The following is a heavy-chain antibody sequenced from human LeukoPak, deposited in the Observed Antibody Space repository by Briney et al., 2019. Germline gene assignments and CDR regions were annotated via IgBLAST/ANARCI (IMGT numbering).Heavy chain of an antibody. V-gene: IGHV3-30-3*01. D-gene: IGHD1-26*01. J-gene: IGHJ4*02. CDR2: ISYDGSNK. CDR1: GFTFSSFA. Sequence: GGSLRLSCAASGFTFSSFAMHWVRQAPGKGLEWVAVISYDGSNKYYADSVKGRFTISGDNSKNTLYLQMSSLRAEDTAVYYCASAGGGSAHWGQGTLVTVSP. CDR3: ASAGGGSAH.